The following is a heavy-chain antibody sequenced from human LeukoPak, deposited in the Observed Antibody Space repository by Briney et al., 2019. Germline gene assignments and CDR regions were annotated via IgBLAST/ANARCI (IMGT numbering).Heavy chain of an antibody. CDR3: AILHGYYDGSGFWVQ. D-gene: IGHD3-22*01. J-gene: IGHJ4*02. CDR2: ISPSGDRT. V-gene: IGHV3-23*01. Sequence: GGSLRLSCAASGFTFSSYAMSWVRQAPGKGLEWVSFISPSGDRTSNADSVEGRFTISRDNTRNTLYLQMNSLRDEDTGVYYCAILHGYYDGSGFWVQWGQGTLVTVSS. CDR1: GFTFSSYA.